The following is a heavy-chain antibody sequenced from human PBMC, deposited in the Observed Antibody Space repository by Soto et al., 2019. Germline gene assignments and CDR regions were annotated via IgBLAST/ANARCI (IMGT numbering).Heavy chain of an antibody. CDR2: IYYSGST. J-gene: IGHJ6*02. Sequence: LSLTCTVSGGSISSYYWSWIRQPPGKGLEWIGYIYYSGSTNYNPSLKSRVTISVDTSKNQFSLKLSSVTAADTAVYYCARSRRGGMDVWGQGNTVTVSS. CDR1: GGSISSYY. V-gene: IGHV4-59*01. D-gene: IGHD3-10*01. CDR3: ARSRRGGMDV.